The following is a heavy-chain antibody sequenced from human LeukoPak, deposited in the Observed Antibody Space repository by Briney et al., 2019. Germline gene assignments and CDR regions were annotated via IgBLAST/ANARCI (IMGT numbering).Heavy chain of an antibody. Sequence: PGGSLRLSCAASGFTFSSYEMNWVRQAPGKGLEWVSSISGSSSYIYYADSVKGRFTISRDNAKNSLYLHMNSLRAEDTAVYFCARDGIVGADGLGYHIWGQGTMVTVSS. CDR1: GFTFSSYE. D-gene: IGHD1-26*01. V-gene: IGHV3-21*01. J-gene: IGHJ3*02. CDR3: ARDGIVGADGLGYHI. CDR2: ISGSSSYI.